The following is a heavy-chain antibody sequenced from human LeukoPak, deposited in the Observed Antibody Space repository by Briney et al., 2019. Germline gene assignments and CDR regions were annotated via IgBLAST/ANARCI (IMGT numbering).Heavy chain of an antibody. Sequence: PGGSLRLSCAASGFTFSSYEMNWVRQAPGKGLEGVSYISSSGSTIYYADSVKGRFTISRDNAKNSLYLQMNSLRAEDTAVYYCARDGMDDYVWGSYRYDYWGQGTLVTVSS. CDR2: ISSSGSTI. D-gene: IGHD3-16*02. CDR1: GFTFSSYE. V-gene: IGHV3-48*03. J-gene: IGHJ4*02. CDR3: ARDGMDDYVWGSYRYDY.